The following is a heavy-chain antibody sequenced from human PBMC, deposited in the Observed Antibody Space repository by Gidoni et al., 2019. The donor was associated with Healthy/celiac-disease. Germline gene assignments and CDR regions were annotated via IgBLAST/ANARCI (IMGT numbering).Heavy chain of an antibody. J-gene: IGHJ4*02. CDR3: AKGESVAGTMPSWF. D-gene: IGHD6-19*01. Sequence: EVQLLESGGGLVQPGGSLRLSCAASGFTFSSYAMSWVRQAPGKGLEWVSAISGSGGSTYYADSVKGRFTIARDNSKNTLYLQMNSLRAEDTAVYYCAKGESVAGTMPSWFWGQGTLVTVSS. CDR1: GFTFSSYA. V-gene: IGHV3-23*01. CDR2: ISGSGGST.